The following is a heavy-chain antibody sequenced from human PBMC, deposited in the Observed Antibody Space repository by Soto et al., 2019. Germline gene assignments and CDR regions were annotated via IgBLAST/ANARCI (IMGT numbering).Heavy chain of an antibody. V-gene: IGHV3-15*01. J-gene: IGHJ4*02. CDR2: ISSGGTT. D-gene: IGHD5-18*01. CDR1: GFTFSSYA. Sequence: PGGSLRLSCSASGFTFSSYAMHWVRQAPGKGLEYVSEISSGGTTDYAAPVKGRFTISRDDLKNTVYLQMNSLKTDDTAMYYCTTDVWLVKSTDYWGQGALVTVSS. CDR3: TTDVWLVKSTDY.